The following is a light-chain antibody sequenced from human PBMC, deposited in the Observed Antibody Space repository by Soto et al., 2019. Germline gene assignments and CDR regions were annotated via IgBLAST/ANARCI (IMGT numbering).Light chain of an antibody. CDR1: QNINTY. J-gene: IGKJ2*01. V-gene: IGKV1-39*01. CDR3: QQSYTTPYT. Sequence: DIQMTQSPSSLSASVGDRITITCRASQNINTYLNWFQQKPGKAPSLLIYAASSLQSGVPSRFSASGSVTDFTLTINSLQPEDVAAYYCQQSYTTPYTFGQGTKVEIK. CDR2: AAS.